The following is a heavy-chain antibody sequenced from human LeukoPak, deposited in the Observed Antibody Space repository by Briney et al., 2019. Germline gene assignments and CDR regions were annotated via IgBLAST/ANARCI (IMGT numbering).Heavy chain of an antibody. V-gene: IGHV3-7*01. Sequence: GGSLRLSCAASGFTFSSYWMSWVRQAPGKGLEWVANIKQDGSEKYYVDSVKGRFTISRDSAKNSLYLQMNSLRAEDTAVYYCALTPGGGTSGSFDYWGQGTLVTVSS. CDR2: IKQDGSEK. J-gene: IGHJ4*02. D-gene: IGHD3-10*01. CDR1: GFTFSSYW. CDR3: ALTPGGGTSGSFDY.